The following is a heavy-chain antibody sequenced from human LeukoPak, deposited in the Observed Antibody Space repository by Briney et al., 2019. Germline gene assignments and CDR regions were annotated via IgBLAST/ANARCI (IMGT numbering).Heavy chain of an antibody. CDR2: ISSSGSTI. CDR1: GFTFSSYA. Sequence: GGSLRLSCAASGFTFSSYAMSWVRQAPGKGLEWVSYISSSGSTIYYADSVKGRFTISRDNAKNSLYLQMNSLRAEDTAVYYCARQTSSSWYGDNWFDLWGQGTLVTVSS. V-gene: IGHV3-48*03. D-gene: IGHD6-13*01. J-gene: IGHJ5*02. CDR3: ARQTSSSWYGDNWFDL.